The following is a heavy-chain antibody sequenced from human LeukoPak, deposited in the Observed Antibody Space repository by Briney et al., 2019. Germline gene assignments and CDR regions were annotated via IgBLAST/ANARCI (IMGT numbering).Heavy chain of an antibody. CDR2: INHSGGST. D-gene: IGHD3-10*01. J-gene: IGHJ4*02. V-gene: IGHV1-46*01. Sequence: ASVKVSCKASGYTFTSYYMHWVRQTPGQGLEWMGIINHSGGSTSYAQKCHGRVTMTRDTSTSTVYMELSSLRSEDTAVYYCARDRDYYGSGSYQAPDYWGQGTLVTVSS. CDR1: GYTFTSYY. CDR3: ARDRDYYGSGSYQAPDY.